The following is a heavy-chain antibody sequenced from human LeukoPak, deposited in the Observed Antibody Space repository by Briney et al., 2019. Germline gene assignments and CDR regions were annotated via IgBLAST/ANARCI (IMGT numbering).Heavy chain of an antibody. V-gene: IGHV4-39*01. Sequence: SETLSLTCTVSGGSISSSSYYWGWIRQPPGKGLEWIGSFYYSGSTYYNPSLKSRVTISVDTSKNQFSLKLSSVTAADTAVYYCARAYCSSTSCYEIWFDPWGQGTLVTVSS. CDR1: GGSISSSSYY. J-gene: IGHJ5*02. CDR3: ARAYCSSTSCYEIWFDP. CDR2: FYYSGST. D-gene: IGHD2-2*01.